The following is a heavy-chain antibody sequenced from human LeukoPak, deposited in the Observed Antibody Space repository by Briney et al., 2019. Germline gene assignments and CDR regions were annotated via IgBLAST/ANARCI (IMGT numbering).Heavy chain of an antibody. D-gene: IGHD6-13*01. V-gene: IGHV4-59*08. CDR2: IYYSGST. J-gene: IGHJ4*02. CDR1: GGSISSYY. Sequence: PSETLSLTCTVSGGSISSYYWSWIRQPPGKGLEWIGYIYYSGSTNYNPPLKSRVTISVDTSKNQFSLKLSSVTAADTAVYYCARHRAAEPTYYFDYWGQGTLVTVSS. CDR3: ARHRAAEPTYYFDY.